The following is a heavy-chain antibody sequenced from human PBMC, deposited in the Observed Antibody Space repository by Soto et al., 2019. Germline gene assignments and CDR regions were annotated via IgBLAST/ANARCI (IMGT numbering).Heavy chain of an antibody. D-gene: IGHD3-10*01. V-gene: IGHV3-7*05. CDR1: GFTLGTYC. Sequence: EVQLEESGGGLVQPGGSLRLSCAASGFTLGTYCMTWVRQAPGKGLEWVANIKQDESKKSYLDSVRGRFTISRDNARNSLYLQMNSLRVEDTGLYYCARDVSPGSSSLYLDAFDIWGQGTMVIVSS. CDR3: ARDVSPGSSSLYLDAFDI. J-gene: IGHJ3*02. CDR2: IKQDESKK.